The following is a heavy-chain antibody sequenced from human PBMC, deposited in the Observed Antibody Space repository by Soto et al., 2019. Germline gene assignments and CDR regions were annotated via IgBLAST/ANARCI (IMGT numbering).Heavy chain of an antibody. CDR3: ARSTGSGFRPGTHRFNWFDP. Sequence: QVQLVQSGAEVKQPGSSVKVSCQASGVTFSSFAISWVRQAPGQGLEWMGGIIPIFRTPNYAQNFQGSVTITADESTSSVYMELSRLRSEDTAVYYCARSTGSGFRPGTHRFNWFDPWGQGTRVTVSS. D-gene: IGHD5-12*01. J-gene: IGHJ5*02. V-gene: IGHV1-69*01. CDR1: GVTFSSFA. CDR2: IIPIFRTP.